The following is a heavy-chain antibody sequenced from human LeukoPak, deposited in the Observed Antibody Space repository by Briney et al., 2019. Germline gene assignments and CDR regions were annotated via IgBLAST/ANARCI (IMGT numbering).Heavy chain of an antibody. J-gene: IGHJ4*02. V-gene: IGHV4-59*01. CDR3: ARAGGNLPY. CDR1: GGSISSNY. Sequence: PSETLSLTCTVSGGSISSNYWSWIRQPPGKGLEWIGYIHYSGSTNYNPSLKSRVTISVDKSKNQFSLKLSSVTAADTAVYYYARAGGNLPYWGQGTLVTVSS. D-gene: IGHD4-23*01. CDR2: IHYSGST.